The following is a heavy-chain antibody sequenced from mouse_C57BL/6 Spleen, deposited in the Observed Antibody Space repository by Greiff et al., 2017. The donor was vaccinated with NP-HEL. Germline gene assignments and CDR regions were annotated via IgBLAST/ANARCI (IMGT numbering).Heavy chain of an antibody. CDR1: GYSFTGYY. CDR2: INPSTGGT. CDR3: ARYPSTTVPWFAY. V-gene: IGHV1-42*01. D-gene: IGHD1-1*01. J-gene: IGHJ3*01. Sequence: VQLQQSGPELVKPGASVKISCKASGYSFTGYYMNWVKQSPEKSLEWIGEINPSTGGTTYNQKFKAKATLTVDKSSSTAYMQLKSLTSEDSAVYYCARYPSTTVPWFAYWGQGTLVTVSA.